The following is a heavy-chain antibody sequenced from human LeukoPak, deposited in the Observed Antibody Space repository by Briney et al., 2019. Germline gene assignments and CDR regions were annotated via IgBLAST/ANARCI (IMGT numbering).Heavy chain of an antibody. D-gene: IGHD4-17*01. CDR3: ARAMTTGGMDV. CDR2: ISNSGST. Sequence: SETLSLTCSVSGGSMTNLYWTWIRQPPGKGLEWIDYISNSGSTNYNPSLKSRVTISVDTSKNQFSLKLSSVTAADTAVYYCARAMTTGGMDVWGQGTTVTVSS. J-gene: IGHJ6*02. CDR1: GGSMTNLY. V-gene: IGHV4-59*01.